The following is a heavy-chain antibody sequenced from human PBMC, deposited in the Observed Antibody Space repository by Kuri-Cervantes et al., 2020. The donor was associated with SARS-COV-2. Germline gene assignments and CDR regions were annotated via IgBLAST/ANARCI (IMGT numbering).Heavy chain of an antibody. CDR3: ARDQGAHIAVAVVFDY. CDR2: ISYDGSNK. J-gene: IGHJ4*02. V-gene: IGHV3-30-3*01. D-gene: IGHD6-19*01. Sequence: LSLTCAASGFTFGSYAMHWVRQAPGKGLEWVAVISYDGSNKYYADSVKGRFTISRDNSKNTLYLQMNSLRAEDTAVYYCARDQGAHIAVAVVFDYWGQGTLVTVSS. CDR1: GFTFGSYA.